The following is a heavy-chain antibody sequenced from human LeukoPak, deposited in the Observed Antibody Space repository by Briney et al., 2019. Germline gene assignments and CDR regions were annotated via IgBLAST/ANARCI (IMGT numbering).Heavy chain of an antibody. CDR2: IYYSGST. CDR3: ARTDCSSTSCPYYFDY. V-gene: IGHV4-31*03. CDR1: GGSISSGGYY. Sequence: SETLSLTCTVSGGSISSGGYYWNWIRQHPGKGLEWIGYIYYSGSTYYNPSLKSRVTISVDTSKNQFSLKLSSVTAADTAVYYCARTDCSSTSCPYYFDYWGQGTLVTVSS. J-gene: IGHJ4*02. D-gene: IGHD2-2*01.